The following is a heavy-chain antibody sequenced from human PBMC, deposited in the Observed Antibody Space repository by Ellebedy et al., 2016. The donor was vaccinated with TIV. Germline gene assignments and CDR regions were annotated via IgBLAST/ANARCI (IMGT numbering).Heavy chain of an antibody. D-gene: IGHD2-21*02. J-gene: IGHJ4*02. CDR3: ARGGGCGSGDCWAFDY. Sequence: GESLKISCAASGYTFSSYYMHWVRQAPGKGLVCVSRLNVVGTFTSYADSVKGRFTISRDNAKNTLYLQMNSLRAEDTAVYYCARGGGCGSGDCWAFDYWGQGTLVTVSS. V-gene: IGHV3-74*01. CDR2: LNVVGTFT. CDR1: GYTFSSYY.